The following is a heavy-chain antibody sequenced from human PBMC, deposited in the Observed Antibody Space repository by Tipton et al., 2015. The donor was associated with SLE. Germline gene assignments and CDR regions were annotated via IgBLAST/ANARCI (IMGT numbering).Heavy chain of an antibody. J-gene: IGHJ4*02. D-gene: IGHD3-16*01. CDR1: GFTFSSYP. CDR2: IYSGGST. CDR3: AGGSSSTRDY. V-gene: IGHV3-23*03. Sequence: SLRLSCAASGFTFSSYPMTWVRQAPGRGLEWVSVIYSGGSTYYADSGKGRFTISRDDSKNTLYLQMNSLRPEDTAVYYCAGGSSSTRDYWGQGTLVTVSS.